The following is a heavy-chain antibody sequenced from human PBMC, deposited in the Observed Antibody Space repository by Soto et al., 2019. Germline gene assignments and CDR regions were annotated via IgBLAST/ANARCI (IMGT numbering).Heavy chain of an antibody. J-gene: IGHJ4*02. Sequence: SVKVSCKASGGTFGSHGVAWGRQAPGQGLEWMGGFIAMLGTPTYAKKVQGRATITADESLTSSYLELRSLRSEDTALYFCARGALATFDYWGQGTVVTVSS. V-gene: IGHV1-69*13. CDR3: ARGALATFDY. CDR1: GGTFGSHG. CDR2: FIAMLGTP.